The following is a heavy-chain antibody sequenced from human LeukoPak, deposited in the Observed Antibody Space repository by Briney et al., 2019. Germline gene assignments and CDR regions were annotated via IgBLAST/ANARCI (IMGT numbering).Heavy chain of an antibody. J-gene: IGHJ6*04. CDR2: IWYDGSNK. CDR1: GFTFSSYW. CDR3: ATSGYDKTYYYGMDV. Sequence: GGSLRLSCAASGFTFSSYWRSWVRQAPGKGLEWVAVIWYDGSNKYYADSVKGRFTISRDNSKNTLYLQMNSLRAEDTAVYYCATSGYDKTYYYGMDVWGKGTTVTVSS. D-gene: IGHD5-12*01. V-gene: IGHV3-33*08.